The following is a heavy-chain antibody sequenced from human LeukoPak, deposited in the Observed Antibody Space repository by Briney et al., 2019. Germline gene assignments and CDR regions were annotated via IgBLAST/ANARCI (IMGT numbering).Heavy chain of an antibody. CDR2: INHSGST. Sequence: SETLSLTCAVYGGSFSGYYWSWIRQPPGKGLEWIGEINHSGSTNYNPSLKSRVTISVDTSKNQFSLKLSSVTAADTAVYYCASSETSSSWYLVDYWGQGTLVTVSS. J-gene: IGHJ4*02. D-gene: IGHD6-13*01. V-gene: IGHV4-34*01. CDR1: GGSFSGYY. CDR3: ASSETSSSWYLVDY.